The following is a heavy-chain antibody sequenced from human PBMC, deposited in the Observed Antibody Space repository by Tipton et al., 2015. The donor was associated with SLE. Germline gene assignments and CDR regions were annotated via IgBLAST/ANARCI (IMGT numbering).Heavy chain of an antibody. V-gene: IGHV4-61*02. Sequence: TLSLTCTVSGGSISSGIYYWSWIRQPAGKGLEWIGRIFASGSTNYNPSLGSRVTISLDTSKNQFSLTLTSVTAADTAVYYCVRGFDTSGTFFTFDIWGQGTMVIVSS. CDR2: IFASGST. D-gene: IGHD1-7*01. CDR3: VRGFDTSGTFFTFDI. CDR1: GGSISSGIYY. J-gene: IGHJ3*02.